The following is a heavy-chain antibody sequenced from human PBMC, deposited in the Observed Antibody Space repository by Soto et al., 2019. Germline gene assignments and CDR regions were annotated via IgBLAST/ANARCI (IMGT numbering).Heavy chain of an antibody. CDR2: FDPKDGLP. J-gene: IGHJ5*02. Sequence: ASVKVSCKFSGHNITELSIYWMRQSPGTGLECMGGFDPKDGLPVYAQNFEGRVTMTEDASTDTAYLEVENLRSEDTAVYFGATVVGLGRYYFDAWGQGSLVTVS. CDR3: ATVVGLGRYYFDA. CDR1: GHNITELS. D-gene: IGHD2-15*01. V-gene: IGHV1-24*01.